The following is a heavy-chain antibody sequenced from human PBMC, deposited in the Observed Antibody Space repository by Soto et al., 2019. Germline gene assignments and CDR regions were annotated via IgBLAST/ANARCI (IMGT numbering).Heavy chain of an antibody. D-gene: IGHD1-7*01. CDR1: GFTFSSYS. V-gene: IGHV3-21*01. Sequence: PGGSLRLSCAASGFTFSSYSMNWVRQAPGKGLEWVSSISSSSSYIYYADSVKGRFTISRDNAKNSLYLQMNSLRAEDTAVYYCEKLNGTGHNIDYWRQGNLLTVS. J-gene: IGHJ4*02. CDR2: ISSSSSYI. CDR3: EKLNGTGHNIDY.